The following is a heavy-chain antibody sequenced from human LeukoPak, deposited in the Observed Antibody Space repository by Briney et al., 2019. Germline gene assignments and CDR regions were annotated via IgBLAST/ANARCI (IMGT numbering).Heavy chain of an antibody. D-gene: IGHD3-16*01. Sequence: PGGSLRLSCAASGFTFSTYDMHWVRQITGKGLEWVSAIGTAGDTHYPGSVTGRFTISRENAKNSLYLQMESLRAGDTAVYYCVRGLIMFKRERYFDHWGQGILVTVSS. CDR1: GFTFSTYD. CDR2: IGTAGDT. J-gene: IGHJ4*02. V-gene: IGHV3-13*01. CDR3: VRGLIMFKRERYFDH.